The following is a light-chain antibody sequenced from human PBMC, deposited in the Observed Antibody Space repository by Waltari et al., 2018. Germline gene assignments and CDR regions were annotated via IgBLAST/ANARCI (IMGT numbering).Light chain of an antibody. CDR3: QTGGHGTWV. CDR1: SGHSSNV. CDR2: VNSDGSH. J-gene: IGLJ3*02. Sequence: QLVLTQSPSASASLGASVKLTCPLSSGHSSNVIAWLQQQSEKGPRYLMKVNSDGSHSKGDEIPDRFSGSSSGAERYLTISSLQSEDEADYYCQTGGHGTWVFGGGTKLTVL. V-gene: IGLV4-69*01.